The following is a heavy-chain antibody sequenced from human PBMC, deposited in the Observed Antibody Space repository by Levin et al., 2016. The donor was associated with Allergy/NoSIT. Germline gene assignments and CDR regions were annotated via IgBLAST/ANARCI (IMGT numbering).Heavy chain of an antibody. Sequence: WVRQAPGQGLEWMGGIIPIFGTANYAQKFQGRVTITADESTSTAYMELSSLRSEDTAVYYCARREGGSSWSYGPPRDDAFDIWGQGTMVTVSS. V-gene: IGHV1-69*01. CDR2: IIPIFGTA. J-gene: IGHJ3*02. D-gene: IGHD6-13*01. CDR3: ARREGGSSWSYGPPRDDAFDI.